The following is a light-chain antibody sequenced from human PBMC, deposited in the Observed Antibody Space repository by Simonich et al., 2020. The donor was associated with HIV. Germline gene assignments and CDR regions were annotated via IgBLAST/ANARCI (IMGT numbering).Light chain of an antibody. CDR1: QSVSSN. Sequence: EIVITQAPATLSVSPGERATPSCRATQSVSSNLAWYQQKPGQAPMLLIHGASTRATGIPARCSGSGSGTEFTLTISSLQSEDFAVYHCQQYNNWPLTFGGGTKVEIK. V-gene: IGKV3-15*01. J-gene: IGKJ4*01. CDR2: GAS. CDR3: QQYNNWPLT.